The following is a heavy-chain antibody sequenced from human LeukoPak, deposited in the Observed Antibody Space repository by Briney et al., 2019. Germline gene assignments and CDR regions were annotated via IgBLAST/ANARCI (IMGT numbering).Heavy chain of an antibody. V-gene: IGHV1-46*01. D-gene: IGHD3-22*01. Sequence: ASVKVSCKASGYTFTSHYMHWVRQAPGQGLEWMGIINPSGGNTNYAQKFQGRVTMTRDTSTSTAYMELSSLRSEDTAVHYCARGRTGSYYDSSGYFDYWGQGTLVTVSS. CDR3: ARGRTGSYYDSSGYFDY. CDR1: GYTFTSHY. CDR2: INPSGGNT. J-gene: IGHJ4*02.